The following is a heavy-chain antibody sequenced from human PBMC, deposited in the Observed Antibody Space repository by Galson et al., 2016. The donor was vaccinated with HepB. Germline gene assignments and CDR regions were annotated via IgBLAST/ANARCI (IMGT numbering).Heavy chain of an antibody. CDR3: AKKLWLFRHPGVGYLDY. V-gene: IGHV3-30*18. CDR1: GFTFGSFE. CDR2: ISFDGTNK. J-gene: IGHJ4*02. Sequence: SLRLSCAGSGFTFGSFEMTWVRQAPGKGLESVAIISFDGTNKYYADSVKGRFTISRDNSKSTLYLQMNSLRAEDTAVYYCAKKLWLFRHPGVGYLDYWGQGTLVTVSS. D-gene: IGHD2-21*01.